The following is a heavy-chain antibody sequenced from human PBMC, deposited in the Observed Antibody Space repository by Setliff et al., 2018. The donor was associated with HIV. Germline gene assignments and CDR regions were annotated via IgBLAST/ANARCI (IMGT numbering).Heavy chain of an antibody. CDR3: ARGRDFWNGYYDFDS. CDR2: INPNSGGT. D-gene: IGHD3-3*01. J-gene: IGHJ4*02. Sequence: GASVKVSCKAFAYTFTAYYLHWVRQAPGQGLEWMGWINPNSGGTNYAQKFQGRVTMTRDTSISTAYMELSSLRYDDTAVYYCARGRDFWNGYYDFDSWGQGTLVTV. V-gene: IGHV1-2*02. CDR1: AYTFTAYY.